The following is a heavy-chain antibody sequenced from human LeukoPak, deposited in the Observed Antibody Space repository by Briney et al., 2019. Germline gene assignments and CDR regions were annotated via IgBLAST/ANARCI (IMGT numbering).Heavy chain of an antibody. CDR2: ISGSGGST. V-gene: IGHV3-23*01. J-gene: IGHJ4*02. Sequence: PGGSLRLPCAASGFTFSSYAMSWVRQAPGKGLEWVSAISGSGGSTYYADSVKGRFTISRDNSKNTLYLQMNSLRAEDTAAYYCAKSYDSSGYYPVGDIDYWGQGTLVTVSS. CDR1: GFTFSSYA. CDR3: AKSYDSSGYYPVGDIDY. D-gene: IGHD3-22*01.